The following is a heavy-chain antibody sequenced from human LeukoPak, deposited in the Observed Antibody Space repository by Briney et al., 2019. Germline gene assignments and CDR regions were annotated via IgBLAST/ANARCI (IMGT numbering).Heavy chain of an antibody. J-gene: IGHJ5*02. D-gene: IGHD2-21*01. V-gene: IGHV1-2*02. CDR1: RYTFTDYY. Sequence: GASVKVSCKTSRYTFTDYYLHWVRQAPGQGLEWMGWINPNSGGTSSAQKFQGRVTMTRDTSITTVYMEVSWLTSDDTAIYYCARADRLHGGPYLIGPWGQGTLVTVSS. CDR2: INPNSGGT. CDR3: ARADRLHGGPYLIGP.